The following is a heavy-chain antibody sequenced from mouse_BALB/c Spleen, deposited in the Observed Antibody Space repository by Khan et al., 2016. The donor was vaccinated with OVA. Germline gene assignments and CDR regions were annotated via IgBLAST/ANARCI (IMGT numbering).Heavy chain of an antibody. J-gene: IGHJ4*01. Sequence: QIQLVQSGPELKKPGETVQISCKASGFTFTNYGMNWVKQAPGKGFKWMGWINTYTGESTFANDFKGRFAFSLETSASTAYLQIKSLKNEDTATYFCARVGYNGTLNCWGQVASVTVSS. CDR2: INTYTGES. CDR1: GFTFTNYG. CDR3: ARVGYNGTLNC. V-gene: IGHV9-3-1*01. D-gene: IGHD2-14*01.